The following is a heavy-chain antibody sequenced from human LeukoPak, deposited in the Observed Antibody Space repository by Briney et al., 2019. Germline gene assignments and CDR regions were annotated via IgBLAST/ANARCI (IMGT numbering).Heavy chain of an antibody. CDR2: IIPIFGTA. Sequence: SSVKVSCKASGGTFSSYAISWVRQAPGQGLEWMGGIIPIFGTANYAQKFQGRVTITADESTSTAYMELSSLRSEDTAVYYCARGWEGVADEYYYYMDVWGKGTTVTISS. CDR1: GGTFSSYA. V-gene: IGHV1-69*13. D-gene: IGHD6-19*01. J-gene: IGHJ6*03. CDR3: ARGWEGVADEYYYYMDV.